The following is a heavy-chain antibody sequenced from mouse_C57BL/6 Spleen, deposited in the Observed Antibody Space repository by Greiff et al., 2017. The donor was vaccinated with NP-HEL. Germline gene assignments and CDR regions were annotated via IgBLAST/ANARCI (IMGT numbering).Heavy chain of an antibody. Sequence: QVQLQQSGAELVKPGASVKISCKASGYAFSSYWMNWVKQRPGKGLEWIGQIYPGDGDTNYNGKFKGKATLTADKSSSTAYMQLSSLTSEDSAVYFCAREWLLRDHFDVWGTGTTVTVSS. CDR3: AREWLLRDHFDV. D-gene: IGHD2-3*01. CDR2: IYPGDGDT. J-gene: IGHJ1*03. CDR1: GYAFSSYW. V-gene: IGHV1-80*01.